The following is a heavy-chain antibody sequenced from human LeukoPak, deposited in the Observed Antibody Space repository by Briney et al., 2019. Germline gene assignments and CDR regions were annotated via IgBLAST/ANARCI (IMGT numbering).Heavy chain of an antibody. J-gene: IGHJ4*02. V-gene: IGHV3-74*01. CDR2: INSDGSST. Sequence: GGSLRLSCAASGFTFSSYWMHWVRQAPGKGLVWVSCINSDGSSTNYADSVKGRFTISRDNAKNTLYLQMNSLRAEDTAVYYCAGGGSIAVAGYWGQGTLVTVSS. D-gene: IGHD6-19*01. CDR1: GFTFSSYW. CDR3: AGGGSIAVAGY.